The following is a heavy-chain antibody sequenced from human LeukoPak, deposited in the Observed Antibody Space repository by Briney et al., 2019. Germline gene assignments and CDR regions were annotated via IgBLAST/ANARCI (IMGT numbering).Heavy chain of an antibody. J-gene: IGHJ4*02. V-gene: IGHV4-39*01. CDR3: ATNKWSGYYFEY. D-gene: IGHD2-15*01. Sequence: PSETLSLTCTVSGGSISSSSYYWGWIRQPPGKGLEWIGSIYSSGSTYYNPSLKSRVTISVDTSKNQFSLKLSSVTAADTAMYYCATNKWSGYYFEYWGQGTLVPVSS. CDR1: GGSISSSSYY. CDR2: IYSSGST.